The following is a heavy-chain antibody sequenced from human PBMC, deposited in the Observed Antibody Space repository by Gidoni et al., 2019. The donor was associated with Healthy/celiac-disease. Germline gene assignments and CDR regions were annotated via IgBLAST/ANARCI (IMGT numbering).Heavy chain of an antibody. D-gene: IGHD2-15*01. CDR1: GGSISSGGYS. CDR3: ARAHCSGGSCYSGAYYYGMDV. J-gene: IGHJ6*02. Sequence: QVQLQESGPGLVKPSQTLSLTCTVSGGSISSGGYSWSWIRQHPGKGLEWIGYIYYSGSTYYNPSLKSRVTISVDTSKNQFSLKLSSVTAADTAVYYCARAHCSGGSCYSGAYYYGMDVWGQGTTVTVSS. V-gene: IGHV4-31*03. CDR2: IYYSGST.